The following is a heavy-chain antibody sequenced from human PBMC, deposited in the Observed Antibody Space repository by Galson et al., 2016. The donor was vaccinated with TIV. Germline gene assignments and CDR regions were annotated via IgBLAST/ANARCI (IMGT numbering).Heavy chain of an antibody. Sequence: PALVKPTQTLTLTCAFSGFSLSATGMSVNWIRQPPGKALEWLARIDWGDDKSYSSSLKTRLTISKDTSKNQVVLTMTNMDPADTATYYCARISGYYDSSGHYIPRSFDYWGQGTPVTVSS. D-gene: IGHD3-22*01. CDR1: GFSLSATGMS. CDR2: IDWGDDK. CDR3: ARISGYYDSSGHYIPRSFDY. V-gene: IGHV2-70*11. J-gene: IGHJ4*02.